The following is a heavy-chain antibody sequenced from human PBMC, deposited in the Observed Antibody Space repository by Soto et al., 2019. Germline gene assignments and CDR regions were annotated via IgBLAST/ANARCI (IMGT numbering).Heavy chain of an antibody. D-gene: IGHD5-12*01. CDR1: GGTFSNYP. V-gene: IGHV1-69*12. CDR3: ARGNHRWLQLWYFDL. CDR2: IIPIFGTV. J-gene: IGHJ2*01. Sequence: QVQLVQSGAEVKKPGSSVKVSCKASGGTFSNYPISWVRQAPGQGLEWMGGIIPIFGTVNYAQKFQGRVTITADESTCTAYMELSSLRSEDTAVYYCARGNHRWLQLWYFDLWGRSTLVTVSS.